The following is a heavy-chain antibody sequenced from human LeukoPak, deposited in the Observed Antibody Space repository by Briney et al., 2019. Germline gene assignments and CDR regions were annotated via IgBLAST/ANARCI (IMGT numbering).Heavy chain of an antibody. V-gene: IGHV3-48*03. Sequence: GGSLRLSCAASGFTFSSYEMNWARQAPGKGLEWVSYISSSGSTIYYADSVKGRFTISRDNAKNSLYLQMNSLRAEDTAVYYCAELGITMIGGVWGKGTTVTISS. CDR2: ISSSGSTI. J-gene: IGHJ6*04. CDR3: AELGITMIGGV. D-gene: IGHD3-10*02. CDR1: GFTFSSYE.